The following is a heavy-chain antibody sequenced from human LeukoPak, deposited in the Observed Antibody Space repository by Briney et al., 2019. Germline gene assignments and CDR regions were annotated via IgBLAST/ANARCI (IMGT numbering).Heavy chain of an antibody. CDR3: AKDGTYCSSTSCPGAYYYYYGMDV. CDR1: GFTFSSYA. Sequence: GGSLRLSFAASGFTFSSYAISSVRQAPGKGREGVSTISGSGGTTYYADSVKGRFTISRDNCKNTLYLQMNSLRAEDTAVYYCAKDGTYCSSTSCPGAYYYYYGMDVWGQGTTVTVSS. D-gene: IGHD2-2*01. V-gene: IGHV3-23*01. J-gene: IGHJ6*02. CDR2: ISGSGGTT.